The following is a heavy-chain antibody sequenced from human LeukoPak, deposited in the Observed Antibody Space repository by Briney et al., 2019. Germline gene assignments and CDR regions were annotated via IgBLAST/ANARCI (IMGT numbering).Heavy chain of an antibody. CDR2: INPNSGGT. Sequence: ASVKVSCKASGYTFTGYYMHWVRQAPGQGLEWMGWINPNSGGTNYAQKFQGRVTMTRDTSISTAYMELSRLRSDDTAVYYCAREEPYCSSTSCSSLFDYWGQGTLVTVSS. V-gene: IGHV1-2*02. D-gene: IGHD2-2*01. CDR1: GYTFTGYY. CDR3: AREEPYCSSTSCSSLFDY. J-gene: IGHJ4*02.